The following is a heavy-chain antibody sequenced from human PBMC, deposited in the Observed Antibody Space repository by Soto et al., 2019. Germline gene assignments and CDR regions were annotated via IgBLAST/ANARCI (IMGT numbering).Heavy chain of an antibody. CDR2: IVVGSGNT. Sequence: SVKVSCKASGFTFTSSAVQWVRQARGQRLEWIGWIVVGSGNTNYAQKFQERVTITRDMSTSTAYMELSSLRSEDTAVYYCARGGDSYGYGEYYYYGMDAWGQGTTVTVSS. CDR3: ARGGDSYGYGEYYYYGMDA. J-gene: IGHJ6*01. CDR1: GFTFTSSA. V-gene: IGHV1-58*01. D-gene: IGHD5-18*01.